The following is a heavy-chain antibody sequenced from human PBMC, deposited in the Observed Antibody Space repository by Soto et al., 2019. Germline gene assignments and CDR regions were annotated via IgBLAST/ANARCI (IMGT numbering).Heavy chain of an antibody. V-gene: IGHV3-23*01. CDR2: ISGSGGST. D-gene: IGHD3-10*01. J-gene: IGHJ6*02. CDR1: GFTFSSYA. Sequence: EVPLLESGGGLVQPGGSLRLSCAASGFTFSSYAMSWVRQAPGKGLEWVSAISGSGGSTYYADSVKGRFTISRDNSDNTLYLQKDSLRAEDTAVYYCAKDPVGSGSYYGGLDVWGQGTTVTVSS. CDR3: AKDPVGSGSYYGGLDV.